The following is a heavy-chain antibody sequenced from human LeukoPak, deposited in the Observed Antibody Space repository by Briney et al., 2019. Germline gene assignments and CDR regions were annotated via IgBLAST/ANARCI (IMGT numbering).Heavy chain of an antibody. V-gene: IGHV1-46*01. CDR1: GYTFTNNY. J-gene: IGHJ4*02. CDR3: ARALYDSSGYYSHFDY. CDR2: INPSGDNT. D-gene: IGHD3-22*01. Sequence: ASVKVSCKASGYTFTNNYMHWVRQAPGQGLEWMGVINPSGDNTWYAQKFQGRVTMTRDMATSTDYMEVSSLKSEDTAVYYCARALYDSSGYYSHFDYWGQGTLVTVSS.